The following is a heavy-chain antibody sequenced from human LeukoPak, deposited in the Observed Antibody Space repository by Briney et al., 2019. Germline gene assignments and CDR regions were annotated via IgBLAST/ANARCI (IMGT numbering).Heavy chain of an antibody. CDR2: ISGSGGST. V-gene: IGHV3-23*01. CDR1: GFTFSSYA. Sequence: GGSLRLSCAASGFTFSSYAMSWVRQAPGKGLEWVSAISGSGGSTYYADSVKGRFTISRDNAKNSLYLQMNSLRAEDTAVYYCARESYLPVFDYWGQGTLVTVSS. CDR3: ARESYLPVFDY. D-gene: IGHD1-26*01. J-gene: IGHJ4*02.